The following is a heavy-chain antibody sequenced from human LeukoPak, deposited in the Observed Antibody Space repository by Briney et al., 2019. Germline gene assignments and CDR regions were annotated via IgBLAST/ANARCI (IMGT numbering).Heavy chain of an antibody. V-gene: IGHV5-51*01. CDR1: GYSFTSYW. CDR2: IYPGDSDT. D-gene: IGHD2-15*01. CDR3: GGQDIVVVATATRAFDI. J-gene: IGHJ3*02. Sequence: GESLKISCKGSGYSFTSYWIGWVRQMPGKGLEWMGIIYPGDSDTRYSPSFQGQVTISADKSISTAYLQWNNLKASDTAMYYCGGQDIVVVATATRAFDIWGQGTMVTVSS.